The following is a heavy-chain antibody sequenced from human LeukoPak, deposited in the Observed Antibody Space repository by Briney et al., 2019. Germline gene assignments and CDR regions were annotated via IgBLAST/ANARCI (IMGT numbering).Heavy chain of an antibody. Sequence: GGSLRLSCAASGFTFSSYAMHWVRQAPGKGLEWVAVISYVGSNKYYADSVKGRFTISRDNSKNTLYLQMNSLRAEDTAVYYCARARIAAPLDYWGQGTLVTVSS. CDR1: GFTFSSYA. J-gene: IGHJ4*02. V-gene: IGHV3-30-3*01. CDR2: ISYVGSNK. CDR3: ARARIAAPLDY. D-gene: IGHD6-6*01.